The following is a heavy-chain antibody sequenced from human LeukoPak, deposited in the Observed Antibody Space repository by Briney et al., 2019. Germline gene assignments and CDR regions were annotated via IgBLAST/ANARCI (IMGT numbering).Heavy chain of an antibody. CDR2: MNPNSGNT. Sequence: GASVKVSCKASEYTFTSYDINWVRQATGQGLEWMGWMNPNSGNTGYAQKFQGRVTMTRVTSISTAYMELNNLTSEDTAVYYCARGSWGEIAGGKSFEFWGQGSLVTVSS. CDR3: ARGSWGEIAGGKSFEF. CDR1: EYTFTSYD. D-gene: IGHD6-13*01. V-gene: IGHV1-8*01. J-gene: IGHJ4*02.